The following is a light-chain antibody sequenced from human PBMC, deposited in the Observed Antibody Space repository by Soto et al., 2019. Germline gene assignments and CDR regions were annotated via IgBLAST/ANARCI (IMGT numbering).Light chain of an antibody. CDR1: SSNIGAGYD. Sequence: QSVLTQPPSVSGAPGQRVTISCTGSSSNIGAGYDVHWYQQLPGTAPKLLIYGNXXXXXXXXXXXSGSKSGTSASLAITGXXXXXXXXXYCQSYDSSLSGHVVFGGGTKVTVL. CDR2: GNX. J-gene: IGLJ2*01. V-gene: IGLV1-40*01. CDR3: QSYDSSLSGHVV.